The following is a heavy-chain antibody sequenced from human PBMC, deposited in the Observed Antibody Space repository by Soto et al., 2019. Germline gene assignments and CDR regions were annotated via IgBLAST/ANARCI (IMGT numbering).Heavy chain of an antibody. V-gene: IGHV4-61*01. Sequence: QVQLQESGPGLVKPSETLSLTCTVSGGSVSSGSYYWSWIRQPPGKGLEWIGYYYYSGNNNYNPSLKSRVTISVDTSNHQFSMKRSSVTAADAAVYCWARAWAFLSSNTGWYFDLWGRGTLVTVSS. CDR2: YYYSGNN. D-gene: IGHD3-10*01. J-gene: IGHJ2*01. CDR3: ARAWAFLSSNTGWYFDL. CDR1: GGSVSSGSYY.